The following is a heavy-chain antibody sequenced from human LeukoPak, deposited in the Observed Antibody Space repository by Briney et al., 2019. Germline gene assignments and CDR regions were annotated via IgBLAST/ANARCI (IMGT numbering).Heavy chain of an antibody. CDR1: GGSFSGYY. Sequence: SETLSLTCAVYGGSFSGYYWSWIRQPPGKGLEWIGEINHSGSTNYNPSLKSRVTISVDTSKNQFSLKLSSVTAADTAVYYCARGCGGWSGYWGQGTLVTVPS. D-gene: IGHD6-19*01. CDR3: ARGCGGWSGY. CDR2: INHSGST. V-gene: IGHV4-34*01. J-gene: IGHJ4*02.